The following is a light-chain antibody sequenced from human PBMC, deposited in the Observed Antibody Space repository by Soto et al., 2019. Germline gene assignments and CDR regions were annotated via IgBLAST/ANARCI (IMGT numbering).Light chain of an antibody. CDR2: GAS. V-gene: IGKV3-20*01. CDR3: QQYDSSPWT. J-gene: IGKJ1*01. CDR1: QSFTSTS. Sequence: ELVLTQSPGTLSLSPGERATLSCRASQSFTSTSLAWYQQKPGQAPRLLISGASRRAAGIPDRCSGSGSATDFTLNISILESEDIAVYYWQQYDSSPWTFGQGTRVDIK.